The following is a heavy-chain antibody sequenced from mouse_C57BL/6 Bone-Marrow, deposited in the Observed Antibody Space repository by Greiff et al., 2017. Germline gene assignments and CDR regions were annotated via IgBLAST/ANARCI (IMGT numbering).Heavy chain of an antibody. CDR1: GYIFTEYT. J-gene: IGHJ2*01. D-gene: IGHD2-4*01. CDR2: FYPGSGSI. V-gene: IGHV1-62-2*01. CDR3: ARHERYYDYEGYFDY. Sequence: VQLQQSGAELVKPGASVKVSCKASGYIFTEYTIHWVKQRSGQGLEWIGWFYPGSGSIKYNERFKDKATLTADKSSNTVYMELSRLTSEDSAVYFCARHERYYDYEGYFDYWGQGTTLTVSS.